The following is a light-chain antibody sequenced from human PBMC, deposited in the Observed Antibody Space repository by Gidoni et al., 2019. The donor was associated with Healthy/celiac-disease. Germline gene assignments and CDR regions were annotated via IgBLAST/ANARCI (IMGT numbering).Light chain of an antibody. J-gene: IGKJ2*04. CDR3: QQYDNLMCS. CDR2: DAS. Sequence: DIQMTQSPSSLSASVGDRVTITCQASQDISNYLNWYQQKPGKTPKLLIYDASNLETGVPSRFSGSGCGTDFTFTIRSLQPEDIATYYCQQYDNLMCSFGQGTKLEIK. V-gene: IGKV1-33*01. CDR1: QDISNY.